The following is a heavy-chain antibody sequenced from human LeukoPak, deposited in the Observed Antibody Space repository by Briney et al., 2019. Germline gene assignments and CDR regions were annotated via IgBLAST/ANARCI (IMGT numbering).Heavy chain of an antibody. D-gene: IGHD6-19*01. CDR1: GDSISGYY. V-gene: IGHV4-4*07. CDR3: ARDRQWLENDY. CDR2: VYSSGSI. Sequence: SETLSLTCTVSGDSISGYYWSWIRQPAGKGLEWIGRVYSSGSINYNPSLKSRVTMSVDTSKNQFSLTLNSVTAADTAVYYCARDRQWLENDYWGQGTLVTVSS. J-gene: IGHJ4*02.